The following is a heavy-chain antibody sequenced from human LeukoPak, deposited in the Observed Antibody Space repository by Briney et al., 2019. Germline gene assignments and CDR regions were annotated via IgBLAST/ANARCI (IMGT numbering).Heavy chain of an antibody. V-gene: IGHV3-30*18. CDR2: ISYDGGNK. CDR1: GFTFSSYG. J-gene: IGHJ6*02. D-gene: IGHD2-8*01. CDR3: AKDRGVTYYGMDV. Sequence: GGSLRLSCAASGFTFSSYGMHWVRQAPGKGLEWVAVISYDGGNKYYADSVKGRFTISRDNSKNTLYLQMNSLRAEDTAVYYCAKDRGVTYYGMDVWGQGTTVTVSS.